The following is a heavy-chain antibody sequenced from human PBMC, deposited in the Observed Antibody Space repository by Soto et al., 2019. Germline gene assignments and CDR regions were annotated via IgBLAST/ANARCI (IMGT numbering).Heavy chain of an antibody. CDR2: MFYGVST. J-gene: IGHJ4*02. Sequence: PSETLSLTCTVSGSSINSSGYYWGWIRQPPGKGLEWIGSMFYGVSTYYNPSLKSRVTVSVDTSKNQFSLNQRSVTAADTAVYYCARLPSRHLVDYWGQGTLATVSS. V-gene: IGHV4-39*01. CDR1: GSSINSSGYY. D-gene: IGHD3-3*02. CDR3: ARLPSRHLVDY.